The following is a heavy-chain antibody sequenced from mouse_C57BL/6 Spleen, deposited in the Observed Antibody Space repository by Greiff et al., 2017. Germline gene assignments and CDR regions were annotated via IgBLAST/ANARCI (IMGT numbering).Heavy chain of an antibody. Sequence: DVMLVESGGGLVKPGGSLKLSCAASGFTFSSYAMSWVRQTPEKRLEWVATISDGGSYTYYPDNVKGRFTISRDNAKNNLYLQMSHLKSEDTAMYYCARGFDGYYYYWGQGTTLTVSS. V-gene: IGHV5-4*03. J-gene: IGHJ2*01. CDR1: GFTFSSYA. D-gene: IGHD2-3*01. CDR3: ARGFDGYYYY. CDR2: ISDGGSYT.